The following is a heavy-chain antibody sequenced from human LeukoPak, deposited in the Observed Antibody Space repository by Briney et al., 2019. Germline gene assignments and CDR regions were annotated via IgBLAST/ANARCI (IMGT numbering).Heavy chain of an antibody. CDR2: IYHSGSA. CDR3: ARWSGVVGTARGWYFDL. J-gene: IGHJ2*01. CDR1: GGSISSSSYY. Sequence: SETLSLTCTVSGGSISSSSYYWGWVRQPPGKGLEWIGEIYHSGSANYNPSLKSRVTISVDKSKNQFSLKLSSVTAADTAVYYCARWSGVVGTARGWYFDLWGRGTLVTVSS. V-gene: IGHV4-39*07. D-gene: IGHD1-26*01.